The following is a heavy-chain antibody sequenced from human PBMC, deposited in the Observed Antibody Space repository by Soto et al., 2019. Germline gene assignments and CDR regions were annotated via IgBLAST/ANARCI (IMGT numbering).Heavy chain of an antibody. CDR2: IIPIFGTA. J-gene: IGHJ3*02. D-gene: IGHD3-16*02. CDR1: GGTFSSYA. Sequence: VASVKVSCKASGGTFSSYAISWVRQAPGQGPEWMGGIIPIFGTANYAQKFQGRVTITADESTSTAYMELSSLRSEDTAVYYCAKVDMITFGGVIVVDAFDIWGQGTMVT. CDR3: AKVDMITFGGVIVVDAFDI. V-gene: IGHV1-69*13.